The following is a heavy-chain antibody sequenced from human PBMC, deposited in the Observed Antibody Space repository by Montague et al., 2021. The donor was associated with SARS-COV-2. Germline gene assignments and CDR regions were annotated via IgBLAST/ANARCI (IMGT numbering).Heavy chain of an antibody. CDR2: INQSGST. J-gene: IGHJ5*02. D-gene: IGHD3-10*01. Sequence: SETLSLTCTVYGGSFGDYFWSWIRQPPGKGLEWIGDINQSGSTKYIASLKSRVTMSVDTSKNQVSLRLTSVTAADTAVYYCARRGTRHPVRSALPVWLGDLFAYGFDPWGRGTLVTVSS. V-gene: IGHV4-34*01. CDR1: GGSFGDYF. CDR3: ARRGTRHPVRSALPVWLGDLFAYGFDP.